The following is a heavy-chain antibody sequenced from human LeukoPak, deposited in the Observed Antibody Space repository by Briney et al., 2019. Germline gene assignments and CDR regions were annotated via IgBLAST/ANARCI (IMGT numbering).Heavy chain of an antibody. V-gene: IGHV3-33*01. CDR2: IWNDGSNK. CDR1: GFTFSSYG. CDR3: ARNYYDSSGYYYPFDY. D-gene: IGHD3-22*01. Sequence: PGRPLRLSCAASGFTFSSYGMHWARQAPGKGLEGVEVIWNDGSNKYHADSVKGRFTISRDNSKNTLYLQMNSLRAEDTAVYYCARNYYDSSGYYYPFDYWGQGTLVTVSS. J-gene: IGHJ4*02.